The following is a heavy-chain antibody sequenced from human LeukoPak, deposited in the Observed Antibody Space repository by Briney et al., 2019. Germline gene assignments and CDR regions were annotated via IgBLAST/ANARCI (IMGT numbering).Heavy chain of an antibody. CDR3: AKVAILTGWSWLS. V-gene: IGHV3-23*01. J-gene: IGHJ4*02. D-gene: IGHD3-9*01. CDR2: ISGSGGST. CDR1: GFTFSSYA. Sequence: GGSLRLSCAASGFTFSSYAMSWVRQAPGKGLEWVLAISGSGGSTYYADSVKGRFTISGDNSKNTLYLQMNSLRAEDTAVYYCAKVAILTGWSWLSWGQGTLVAVSS.